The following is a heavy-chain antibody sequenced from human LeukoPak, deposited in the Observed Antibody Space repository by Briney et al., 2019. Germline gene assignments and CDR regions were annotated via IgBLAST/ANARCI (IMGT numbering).Heavy chain of an antibody. CDR3: ARRNKRYAAYFQH. Sequence: AAVTVSFMGSGYTFTNYGISGVGQAPGQGGEGVGGISADNGNTNYAQKLQGTVTITTDTSTSTAYMELRSLRSDDTAVYYCARRNKRYAAYFQHWGQGTLVTVSS. CDR2: ISADNGNT. J-gene: IGHJ1*01. V-gene: IGHV1-18*01. D-gene: IGHD2/OR15-2a*01. CDR1: GYTFTNYG.